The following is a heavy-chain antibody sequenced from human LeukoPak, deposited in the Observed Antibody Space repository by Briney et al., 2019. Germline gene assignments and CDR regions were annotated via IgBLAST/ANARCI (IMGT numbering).Heavy chain of an antibody. CDR3: AIGIVGAGADAFDI. CDR1: GGTFSSYA. Sequence: VASVKVSCKASGGTFSSYAISWVRQAPGQGLEWMGGIIPIFGTANYAQKFQGRVTITADESTSTAYMELSSLRSEDTAVYYCAIGIVGAGADAFDIWGQGTMVTVSS. J-gene: IGHJ3*02. D-gene: IGHD1-26*01. V-gene: IGHV1-69*13. CDR2: IIPIFGTA.